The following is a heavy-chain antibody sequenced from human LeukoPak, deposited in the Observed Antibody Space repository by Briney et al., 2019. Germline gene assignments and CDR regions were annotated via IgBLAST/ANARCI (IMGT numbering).Heavy chain of an antibody. CDR1: GYSFTNNG. J-gene: IGHJ5*02. CDR3: ARDLGYCTLTNCVRNWFGP. CDR2: ISPSDGET. D-gene: IGHD2-8*01. V-gene: IGHV1-18*01. Sequence: AASVKVSCTASGYSFTNNGISWVRQAPGQGLEWMGWISPSDGETNYAQKVQGRVTMTTDISTSTVYMELRNLKSDDTAIYYCARDLGYCTLTNCVRNWFGPWGQGTLVTVSS.